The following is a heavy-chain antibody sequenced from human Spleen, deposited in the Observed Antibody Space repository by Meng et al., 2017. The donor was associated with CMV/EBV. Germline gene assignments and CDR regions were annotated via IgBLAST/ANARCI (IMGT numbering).Heavy chain of an antibody. CDR2: INNSSSTI. V-gene: IGHV3-48*04. Sequence: GESLKISCAASGFTFDDYGMSWVRQTPGKGLEWVSYINNSSSTIYYADSVKGRFTISRDNAKNTLYLQMNSLRAEDTAVYYCARDEGDDFWSGYWGVHWGRGTLVTVSS. D-gene: IGHD3-3*01. CDR1: GFTFDDYG. J-gene: IGHJ4*02. CDR3: ARDEGDDFWSGYWGVH.